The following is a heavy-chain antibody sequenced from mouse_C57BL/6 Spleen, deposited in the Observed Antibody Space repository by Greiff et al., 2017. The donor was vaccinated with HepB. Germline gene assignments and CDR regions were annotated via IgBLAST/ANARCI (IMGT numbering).Heavy chain of an antibody. CDR1: GFTFSSYA. D-gene: IGHD2-4*01. V-gene: IGHV5-4*01. J-gene: IGHJ2*01. CDR2: ISDGGSYT. Sequence: DVKLVESGGGLVKPGGSLKLSCAASGFTFSSYAMSWVRQTPEKRLEWVATISDGGSYTYYPDNVKGRFTISRDNAKNNLYLQMSHLKSEDTAMYYCAREDYDSSFDYWGQGTTLTVSS. CDR3: AREDYDSSFDY.